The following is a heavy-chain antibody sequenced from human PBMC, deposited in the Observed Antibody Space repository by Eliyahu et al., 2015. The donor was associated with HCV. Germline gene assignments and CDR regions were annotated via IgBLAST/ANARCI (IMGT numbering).Heavy chain of an antibody. CDR3: TTNNGASEWGYYFDS. V-gene: IGHV3-15*01. CDR2: IKSKTDGGTT. Sequence: EVQLVESGGGLVKPGGSLRLSCAASGFTXSXAWXNWVRQAPGXGLEWVGRIKSKTDGGTTGYAAAVKGRFTISRDDSKNTLYLQMNSLKTEDTAIYYCTTNNGASEWGYYFDSWGQGTLVTVSS. J-gene: IGHJ4*02. CDR1: GFTXSXAW. D-gene: IGHD1-26*01.